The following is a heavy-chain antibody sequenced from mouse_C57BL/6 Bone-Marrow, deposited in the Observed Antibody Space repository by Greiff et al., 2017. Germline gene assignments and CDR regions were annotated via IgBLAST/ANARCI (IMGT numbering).Heavy chain of an antibody. CDR1: GYTFTSYW. V-gene: IGHV1-69*01. CDR2: IDPSDSYT. CDR3: ARDRDGYDGYYYAMDY. Sequence: VQLQQPGAELVMPGASVTLSCKASGYTFTSYWMHWVKQRPGQGLEWIGEIDPSDSYTNYNQKFKGKYTLTVDKSSSTAYMQLSSLTSEDSAVYYCARDRDGYDGYYYAMDYWGQGTSVTVSS. J-gene: IGHJ4*01. D-gene: IGHD2-2*01.